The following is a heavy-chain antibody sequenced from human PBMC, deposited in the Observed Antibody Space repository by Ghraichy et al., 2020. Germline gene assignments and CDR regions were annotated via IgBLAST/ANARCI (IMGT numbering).Heavy chain of an antibody. CDR3: ARDISGAGPYYYGMDV. Sequence: SVKVSCKASGGTFSSYAISWVRQAPGQGLEWMGGIIPIFGTANYAQKFQGRVTITADKSTSTAYMELSSLRSEDTAVYYCARDISGAGPYYYGMDVWGQGTTVTVSS. D-gene: IGHD3-10*01. J-gene: IGHJ6*02. CDR1: GGTFSSYA. CDR2: IIPIFGTA. V-gene: IGHV1-69*06.